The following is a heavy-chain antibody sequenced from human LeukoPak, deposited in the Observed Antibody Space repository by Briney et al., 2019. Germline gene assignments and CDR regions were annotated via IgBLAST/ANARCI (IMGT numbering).Heavy chain of an antibody. Sequence: ASVKVSCKASGYTFTGYYMHWVRQAPGQGLEWMGWINPNSGGTNYAQKFQGRVTMTRDTSISTAYMELSRLRSDDTAVYYCARRTLGLVVPAAARGAFDIWGQGTMVTVSS. CDR2: INPNSGGT. CDR3: ARRTLGLVVPAAARGAFDI. J-gene: IGHJ3*02. CDR1: GYTFTGYY. V-gene: IGHV1-2*02. D-gene: IGHD2-2*01.